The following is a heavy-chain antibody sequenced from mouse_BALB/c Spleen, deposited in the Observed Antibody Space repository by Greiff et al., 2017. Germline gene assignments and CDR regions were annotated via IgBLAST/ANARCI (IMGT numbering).Heavy chain of an antibody. V-gene: IGHV5-17*02. J-gene: IGHJ4*01. CDR3: ARESSYYGNPHYYAMDY. D-gene: IGHD2-10*01. Sequence: DVKLVESGGGLVQPGGSRKLSCAASGFTFSSFGMHWVRQAPEKGLEWVAYISSGSSTIYYADTVKGRFTISRDNPKNTLFLQMTSLRSEDTAMYYCARESSYYGNPHYYAMDYWGQGTSVTVSS. CDR1: GFTFSSFG. CDR2: ISSGSSTI.